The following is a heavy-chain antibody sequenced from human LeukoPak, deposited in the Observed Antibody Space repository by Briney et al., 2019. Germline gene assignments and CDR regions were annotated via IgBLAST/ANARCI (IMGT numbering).Heavy chain of an antibody. CDR1: GDSVSSNSAA. Sequence: SQTLSLTRAISGDSVSSNSAAWNWIRQSPSRGLEWLGRTYYRSKWYNDYAVSVKSRITINPDTSKDQFSLQLNSVTPEDTAVYYCARAVVAATEDAFDIWGQGTMVTVSS. J-gene: IGHJ3*02. D-gene: IGHD2-15*01. CDR3: ARAVVAATEDAFDI. V-gene: IGHV6-1*01. CDR2: TYYRSKWYN.